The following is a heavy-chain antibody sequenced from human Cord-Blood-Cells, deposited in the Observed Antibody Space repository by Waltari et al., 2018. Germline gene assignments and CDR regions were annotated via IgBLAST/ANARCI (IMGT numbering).Heavy chain of an antibody. J-gene: IGHJ4*02. CDR2: INHSGST. CDR1: GGSFSGYY. V-gene: IGHV4-34*01. Sequence: QVQLQQWGAGLLKPSETLSLTCAAHGGSFSGYYWSGTRQPPGKGLEWIGEINHSGSTNYNPSLKSRVTISVDTSKNQFSLKLSSVTAADTAVYYCARGLGYGGNFDYWGQGTLVTVSS. D-gene: IGHD4-17*01. CDR3: ARGLGYGGNFDY.